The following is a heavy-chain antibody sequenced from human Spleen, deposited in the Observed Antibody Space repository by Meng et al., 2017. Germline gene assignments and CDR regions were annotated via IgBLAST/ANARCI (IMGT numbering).Heavy chain of an antibody. Sequence: KISWKGSGYSFTSYWIGWVRQRPGKGLEWMGIIYPGDSDTRYSPSFQGQVTISADKSISTAYLQWSSLKASDTAMYYCARTIAVAGGAYFDYWGQGTLVTVSS. V-gene: IGHV5-51*01. CDR2: IYPGDSDT. CDR3: ARTIAVAGGAYFDY. D-gene: IGHD6-19*01. J-gene: IGHJ4*02. CDR1: GYSFTSYW.